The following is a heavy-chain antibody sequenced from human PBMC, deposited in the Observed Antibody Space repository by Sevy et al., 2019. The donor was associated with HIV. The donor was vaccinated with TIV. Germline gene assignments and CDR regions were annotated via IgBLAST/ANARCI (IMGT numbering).Heavy chain of an antibody. CDR3: ARHSFKHGYRPHYFDY. CDR1: GGSITSKNYF. CDR2: IYHSGST. Sequence: SETLSLTCSVSGGSITSKNYFWAWIRQSPGKGLEWIGSIYHSGSTYHSPSLQSRVGISVDTSRRHFSLKFSSVTATDTAVYYCARHSFKHGYRPHYFDYWSQGTLVTVSS. V-gene: IGHV4-39*01. D-gene: IGHD5-18*01. J-gene: IGHJ4*02.